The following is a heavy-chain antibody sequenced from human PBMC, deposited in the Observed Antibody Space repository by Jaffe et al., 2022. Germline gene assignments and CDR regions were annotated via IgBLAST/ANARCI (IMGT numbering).Heavy chain of an antibody. Sequence: EVQLVQSGAEVKKPGESLKISCKGSGYSFTSYWIGWVRQMPGKGLEWMGIIYPGDSDTRYSPSFQGQVTISADKSISTAYLQWSSLKASDTAMYYCVRNRHDYYGSGSSYYYMDVWGKGTTVTVSS. D-gene: IGHD3-10*01. CDR2: IYPGDSDT. CDR3: VRNRHDYYGSGSSYYYMDV. CDR1: GYSFTSYW. V-gene: IGHV5-51*03. J-gene: IGHJ6*03.